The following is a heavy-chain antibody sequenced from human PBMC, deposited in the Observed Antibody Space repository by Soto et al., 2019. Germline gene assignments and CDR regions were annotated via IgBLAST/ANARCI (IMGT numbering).Heavy chain of an antibody. CDR2: INPSGGST. CDR1: GYTFTSYY. CDR3: ARDHLRRGTPDY. D-gene: IGHD2-15*01. V-gene: IGHV1-46*01. Sequence: ASVKVSCKASGYTFTSYYMHWVRQAPGQGLEWMGIINPSGGSTSYAQKFQGRVTTTRDTSTSTVYMELSSLRSEDTAVYYCARDHLRRGTPDYWGQGTLVTVSS. J-gene: IGHJ4*02.